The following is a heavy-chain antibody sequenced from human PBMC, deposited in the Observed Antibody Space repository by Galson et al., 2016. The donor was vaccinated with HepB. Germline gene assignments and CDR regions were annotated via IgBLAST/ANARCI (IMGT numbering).Heavy chain of an antibody. V-gene: IGHV1-2*02. CDR2: INPNSGGT. CDR1: GYTFTGYY. J-gene: IGHJ4*02. Sequence: SVKVSCKASGYTFTGYYVHWVRQAPGQGLEWMGWINPNSGGTNYAQKFQGGVTMTRDTSISTAYMELSRLRSDDTAVYYCARWRDDFWSGFYDYWGQGTLVTVSS. CDR3: ARWRDDFWSGFYDY. D-gene: IGHD3-3*01.